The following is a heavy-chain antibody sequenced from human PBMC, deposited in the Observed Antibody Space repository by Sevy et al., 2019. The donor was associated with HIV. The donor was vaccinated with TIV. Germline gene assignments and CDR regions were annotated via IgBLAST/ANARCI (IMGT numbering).Heavy chain of an antibody. J-gene: IGHJ3*02. CDR3: ARDRWRFLEWLRVAFDI. CDR2: ISDDGSRK. Sequence: GSLRLSCTASGFSFSGYAMHWVRQAPGKGLEWVVGISDDGSRKYYVDSVKDRFTISRDNSENTLYLEMNSLRSEDTAIYYCARDRWRFLEWLRVAFDIWGQGTMVTVS. D-gene: IGHD3-3*01. CDR1: GFSFSGYA. V-gene: IGHV3-30-3*01.